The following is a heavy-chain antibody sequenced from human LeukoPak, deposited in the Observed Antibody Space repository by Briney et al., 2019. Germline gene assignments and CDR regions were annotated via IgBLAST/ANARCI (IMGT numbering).Heavy chain of an antibody. CDR2: TYYRSKWYN. J-gene: IGHJ6*02. Sequence: SQTLSLTCAISGDSFSSNSAAWNWIRQSPSRGLEWLGRTYYRSKWYNDYAVSVKSRITINPDTSKNQFSLQLNSVTPEDTAVYYCARGYYYGSGSYPSERRYYGMDVWGQGTTVTVSS. CDR3: ARGYYYGSGSYPSERRYYGMDV. D-gene: IGHD3-10*01. V-gene: IGHV6-1*01. CDR1: GDSFSSNSAA.